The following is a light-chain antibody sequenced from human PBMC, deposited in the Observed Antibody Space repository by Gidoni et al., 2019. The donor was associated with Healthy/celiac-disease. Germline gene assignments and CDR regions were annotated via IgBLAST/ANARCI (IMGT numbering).Light chain of an antibody. V-gene: IGKV1-39*01. J-gene: IGKJ2*01. CDR2: AAS. CDR3: QQSYSTLGYT. CDR1: QSISSY. Sequence: DIQMTQSPSSLSASVGDRVTITCRSSQSISSYLNWYQQKPGKAPKLLIYAASSLQSGVPSRFSGSGSGTDFTLIISSLQPEDFATYYCQQSYSTLGYTFGQGTKLE.